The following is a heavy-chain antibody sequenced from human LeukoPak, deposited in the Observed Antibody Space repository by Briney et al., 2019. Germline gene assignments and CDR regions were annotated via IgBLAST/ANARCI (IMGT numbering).Heavy chain of an antibody. J-gene: IGHJ4*02. Sequence: SETLSLTCTVSGGSISSYYWSWIRQPAGKGLEWIGRIYTSGSTNYNPSLKSRVTMSVDTSKNQFSLKLSSVTAADTAVYYCARDFDDSSGYYYGGTAYYFDYWGQGTRVTVSS. CDR1: GGSISSYY. V-gene: IGHV4-4*07. CDR2: IYTSGST. D-gene: IGHD3-22*01. CDR3: ARDFDDSSGYYYGGTAYYFDY.